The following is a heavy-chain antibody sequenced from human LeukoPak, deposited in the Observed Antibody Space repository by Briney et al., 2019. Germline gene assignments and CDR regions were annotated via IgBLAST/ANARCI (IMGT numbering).Heavy chain of an antibody. CDR2: ISSSGSTI. D-gene: IGHD3-10*02. J-gene: IGHJ6*04. CDR1: GFPFSAYE. CDR3: AELGITMIGGV. V-gene: IGHV3-48*03. Sequence: GGSLRLSCAASGFPFSAYEMNWVRQAPGKGLEWVSYISSSGSTIYYADSVKGRFTISRDNAKNSLYLQMNSLRAEDTAVYYCAELGITMIGGVWGKGTTVTISS.